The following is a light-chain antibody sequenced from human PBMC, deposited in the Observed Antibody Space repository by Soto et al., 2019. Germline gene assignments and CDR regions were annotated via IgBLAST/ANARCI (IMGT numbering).Light chain of an antibody. Sequence: QSALAQPASVSGSPGQSITISCTGTSSDIGSYNYVSWYQQKSGKAPKLMIYEVSIRPSGVSTRFSGSKSGNTASLTISGLQAEDEADYYCSSDTGTGSPFVFGTGTKLTVL. V-gene: IGLV2-14*01. CDR2: EVS. J-gene: IGLJ1*01. CDR3: SSDTGTGSPFV. CDR1: SSDIGSYNY.